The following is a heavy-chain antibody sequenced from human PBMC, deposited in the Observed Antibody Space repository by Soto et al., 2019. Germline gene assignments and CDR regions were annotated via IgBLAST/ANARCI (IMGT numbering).Heavy chain of an antibody. D-gene: IGHD3-9*01. CDR3: ATYYDILTGYSG. CDR2: IYYSGST. V-gene: IGHV4-61*01. Sequence: QVQLQESGPGLVKPSETLSLTCTVSGGSVSSGSYYWSWIRQPPGKGLEWIGYIYYSGSTNYNPSLKSRVNISVDTSKNQFSLKLSSVTAADTAVYYCATYYDILTGYSGWGQGTLVTVSS. J-gene: IGHJ4*02. CDR1: GGSVSSGSYY.